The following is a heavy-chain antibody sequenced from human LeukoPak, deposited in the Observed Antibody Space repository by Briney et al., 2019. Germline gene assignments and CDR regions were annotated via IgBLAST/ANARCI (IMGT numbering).Heavy chain of an antibody. Sequence: GGSLRLSCAASGFTFSSYSMNWVRQAPGKGLEWVSSINSSSNYIYYADSVKGRFTISRDNAKNSLYLQMNSLRAEDTAVYYCARDQIQPTDTYYYYYYMDVWGKGTTVTVS. CDR2: INSSSNYI. CDR1: GFTFSSYS. V-gene: IGHV3-21*01. J-gene: IGHJ6*03. CDR3: ARDQIQPTDTYYYYYYMDV.